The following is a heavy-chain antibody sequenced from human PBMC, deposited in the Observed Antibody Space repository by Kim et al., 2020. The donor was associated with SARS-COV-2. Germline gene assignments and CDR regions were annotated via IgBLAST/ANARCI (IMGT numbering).Heavy chain of an antibody. D-gene: IGHD2-2*01. CDR1: GDSIHGYY. Sequence: SETLSLTCTVSGDSIHGYYWSWIRQPAGKGLEWIGLIFTSGSTDYNPSLKRRVTMSVDTSKSQFSLKLNSVTAADTAVYYCARGRGTSMLHISYIDYWGQGTLVTVSS. CDR2: IFTSGST. CDR3: ARGRGTSMLHISYIDY. J-gene: IGHJ4*02. V-gene: IGHV4-4*07.